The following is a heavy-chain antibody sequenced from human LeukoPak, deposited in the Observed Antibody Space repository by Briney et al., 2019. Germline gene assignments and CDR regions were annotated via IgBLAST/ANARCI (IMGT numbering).Heavy chain of an antibody. J-gene: IGHJ4*02. V-gene: IGHV1-69*06. CDR3: ARDARVSCSSTSCYDVISEIFDY. CDR2: IMTIFSTA. CDR1: GGTFSSYA. Sequence: GASVTVSSTASGGTFSSYAISWVGRAPSPQLECLGGIMTIFSTANYAQKFQGGVTITADKSTSTAYMEQSSMRSEDTAVHYCARDARVSCSSTSCYDVISEIFDYWGQGTLVTVS. D-gene: IGHD2-2*01.